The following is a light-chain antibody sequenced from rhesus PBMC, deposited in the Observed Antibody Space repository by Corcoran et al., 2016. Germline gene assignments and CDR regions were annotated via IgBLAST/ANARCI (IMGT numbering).Light chain of an antibody. CDR1: PAISIY. J-gene: IGKJ1*01. CDR2: KAT. V-gene: IGKV1-22*01. CDR3: LQYFSSPGT. Sequence: DIQMTQSPSSLSASVGDKVTLSCRASPAISIYLAWYQQKPGKSPKVLIYKATNLQMWVPSRFSGSGSGTDFSLTISILQPEDFATDSCLQYFSSPGTFGQGTKVEIK.